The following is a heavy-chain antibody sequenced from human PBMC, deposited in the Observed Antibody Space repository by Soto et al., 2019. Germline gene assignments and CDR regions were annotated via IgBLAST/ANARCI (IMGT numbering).Heavy chain of an antibody. CDR1: GGSISSGGYY. CDR3: AREEGGGYDHRWFDP. CDR2: IYYSGST. V-gene: IGHV4-31*03. Sequence: QVQLQESGPGLVKPSQTLSLTCTVSGGSISSGGYYWSWIRQHPGKGLEWIGYIYYSGSTYYTPSPKSRFTISVDTSKNLFSLKLSSVTAADTAVYYCAREEGGGYDHRWFDPWGQGTLVTVSS. J-gene: IGHJ5*02. D-gene: IGHD5-12*01.